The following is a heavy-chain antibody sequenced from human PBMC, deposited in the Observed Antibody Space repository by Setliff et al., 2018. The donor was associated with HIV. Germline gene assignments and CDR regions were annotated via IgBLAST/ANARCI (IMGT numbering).Heavy chain of an antibody. V-gene: IGHV4-39*02. J-gene: IGHJ5*02. CDR3: ARATSPRPMDRGGWFDP. D-gene: IGHD3-10*01. CDR1: GGSISSSSYY. Sequence: SETLSLTCTVSGGSISSSSYYWGWIRQPPGKGLELIGTIYYIGSTSYNPSLESRLTISVDTSSNHFSLRLTSVTAADTAVYYCARATSPRPMDRGGWFDPWGREPWSPSPQ. CDR2: IYYIGST.